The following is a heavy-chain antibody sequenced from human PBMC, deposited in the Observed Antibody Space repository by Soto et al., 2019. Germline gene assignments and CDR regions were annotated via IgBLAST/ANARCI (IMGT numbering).Heavy chain of an antibody. V-gene: IGHV1-18*01. Sequence: ASVKVSCKASGYTFSRYGISWVRQAPGQGLEWMGWVSADNGNTQYAQKFRGRVTMSADTSTSTAYMELRSLRSVDTAVYYCARDLEGDFDWLLSSSKFDMDVWGQATTVTVSS. J-gene: IGHJ6*02. CDR1: GYTFSRYG. D-gene: IGHD3-9*01. CDR2: VSADNGNT. CDR3: ARDLEGDFDWLLSSSKFDMDV.